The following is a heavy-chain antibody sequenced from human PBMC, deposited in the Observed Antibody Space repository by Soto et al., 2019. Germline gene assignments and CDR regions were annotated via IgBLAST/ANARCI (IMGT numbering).Heavy chain of an antibody. J-gene: IGHJ4*02. CDR2: INPSDGTT. Sequence: QGHLVQSGAEVKRPGASVRVSCESSGYMFTSYFIHWVRQAPGQGLEWVGVINPSDGTTTYAQKFQARIARTRDTSTATVDMDLSSLRSEDTAVYYCARDKDSSARPRAEFDYWGQGTLITVSS. D-gene: IGHD6-19*01. CDR3: ARDKDSSARPRAEFDY. V-gene: IGHV1-46*01. CDR1: GYMFTSYF.